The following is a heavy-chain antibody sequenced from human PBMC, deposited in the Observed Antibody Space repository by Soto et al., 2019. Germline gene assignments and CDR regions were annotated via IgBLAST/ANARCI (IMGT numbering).Heavy chain of an antibody. CDR1: GFTFSSYG. CDR3: ARDRGYSSSLGFGT. J-gene: IGHJ5*02. D-gene: IGHD6-6*01. CDR2: IWYDGSNK. V-gene: IGHV3-33*01. Sequence: GGSLRLSCAASGFTFSSYGMHWVRQAPGKGLEWVAVIWYDGSNKYYADSVKGRFTISRDNSKNTLYLQMNSLRAEDTAVYYCARDRGYSSSLGFGTWGQGTLVTVSS.